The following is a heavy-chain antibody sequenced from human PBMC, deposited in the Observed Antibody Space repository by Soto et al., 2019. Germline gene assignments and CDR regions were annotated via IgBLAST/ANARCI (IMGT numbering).Heavy chain of an antibody. Sequence: SGPTLVNPRQTLTLTCTFSWFSLSTSGVGVGWIRQPPGKALEWLALIYWDDDKRYSPSLKSRLTITKDTSKNQVVLTMTNMDPVDTATYYCAHSLAPHYDILTGPIGYWGQGTLVTVSS. CDR1: WFSLSTSGVG. J-gene: IGHJ4*02. D-gene: IGHD3-9*01. V-gene: IGHV2-5*02. CDR2: IYWDDDK. CDR3: AHSLAPHYDILTGPIGY.